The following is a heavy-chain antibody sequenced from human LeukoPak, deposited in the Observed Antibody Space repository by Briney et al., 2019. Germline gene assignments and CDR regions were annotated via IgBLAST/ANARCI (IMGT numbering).Heavy chain of an antibody. V-gene: IGHV1-8*01. CDR1: GYTFTSYD. CDR3: ARNVWFGDYWFDY. CDR2: MNPNSGNT. Sequence: GASVKVSCKASGYTFTSYDINWVRQATGQGLEWMGWMNPNSGNTDYAQKFQGRVTMTRNTSISTAYMELSSLRSEDTAVYYCARNVWFGDYWFDYWGQGTLVTVSS. J-gene: IGHJ4*02. D-gene: IGHD3-10*01.